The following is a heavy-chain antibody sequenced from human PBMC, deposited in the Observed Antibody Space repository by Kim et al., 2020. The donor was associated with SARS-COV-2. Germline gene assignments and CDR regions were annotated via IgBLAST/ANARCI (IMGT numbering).Heavy chain of an antibody. CDR3: GKARGYDNNYWYFDF. Sequence: ADSVKGRFTISRDNSKNTLYLQKNGRRADDTAVYYCGKARGYDNNYWYFDFWGRGTLVTVSS. J-gene: IGHJ2*01. V-gene: IGHV3-23*01. D-gene: IGHD5-12*01.